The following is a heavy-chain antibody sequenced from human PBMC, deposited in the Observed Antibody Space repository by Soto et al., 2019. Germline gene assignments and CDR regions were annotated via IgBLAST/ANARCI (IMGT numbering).Heavy chain of an antibody. CDR3: ARSVLAAAGPRSLGGYMDV. CDR1: SGSISSSNW. CDR2: IYHSGST. V-gene: IGHV4-4*02. J-gene: IGHJ6*03. Sequence: HTCAVSSGSISSSNWWSWVRQPPGKGLEWIGEIYHSGSTNYNPSLKSRVTISVDKSKNQFSLKLSSVTAADTAVYYCARSVLAAAGPRSLGGYMDVWGKGTTVTVSS. D-gene: IGHD6-13*01.